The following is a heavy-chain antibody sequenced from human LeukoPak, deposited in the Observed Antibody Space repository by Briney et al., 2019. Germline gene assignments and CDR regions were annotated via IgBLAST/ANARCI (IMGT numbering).Heavy chain of an antibody. Sequence: GGSLRLSCAASGFTFSSYSMNWVRQAPGKGLEWVSSISSSSSYIYYADSVKGRFTISRDNAKNSLYLQMNSLRAEDTAVYYCARTVLRSLGEFSLRGWFDPWGQGTLVIVSS. J-gene: IGHJ5*02. D-gene: IGHD3-16*01. CDR1: GFTFSSYS. CDR2: ISSSSSYI. V-gene: IGHV3-21*01. CDR3: ARTVLRSLGEFSLRGWFDP.